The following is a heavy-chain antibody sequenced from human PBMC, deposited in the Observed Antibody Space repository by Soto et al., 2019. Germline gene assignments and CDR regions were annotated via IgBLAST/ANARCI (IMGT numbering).Heavy chain of an antibody. CDR2: IIPIFGTA. V-gene: IGHV1-69*12. CDR3: ARDLGIAAYKNWFDP. Sequence: QVQLVQSGAEVKKPGSSVKVSCKASGGTFSSYAISWVRQAPGQGLEWMGGIIPIFGTANYAQKFQGRVTINADESTSTAYMELRSLRSEDTAVYYCARDLGIAAYKNWFDPWGQGTLVTVSS. J-gene: IGHJ5*02. D-gene: IGHD6-13*01. CDR1: GGTFSSYA.